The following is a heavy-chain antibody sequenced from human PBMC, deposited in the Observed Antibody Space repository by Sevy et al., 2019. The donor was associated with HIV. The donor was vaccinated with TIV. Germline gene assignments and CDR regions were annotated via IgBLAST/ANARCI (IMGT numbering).Heavy chain of an antibody. V-gene: IGHV3-53*01. D-gene: IGHD3-10*01. CDR2: IYSGGST. J-gene: IGHJ6*02. CDR3: ARAPWYYYGSGSYYYGMDV. Sequence: GGSLRLSCAASGFTVSSNHMSWVRQAPGKGLEWVSVIYSGGSTYYADSVKGRFTISRDNSKNTLYLQMNSLRAEDTAVYYCARAPWYYYGSGSYYYGMDVWGQGTTVTVSS. CDR1: GFTVSSNH.